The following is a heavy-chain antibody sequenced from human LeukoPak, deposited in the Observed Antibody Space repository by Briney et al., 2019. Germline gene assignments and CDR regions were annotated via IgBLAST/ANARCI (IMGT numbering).Heavy chain of an antibody. V-gene: IGHV3-23*01. CDR3: AKSSYYDSSGFYRENYFDY. Sequence: GGSPRLSCAASGFTFSNCVMSWVRQAPGKGLEWVSAISGNGGSTYYADSVTGRFTISRDNSKNTLYLQMNSLRAEDTAVYYCAKSSYYDSSGFYRENYFDYWGQGTLVTVSS. CDR1: GFTFSNCV. J-gene: IGHJ4*02. D-gene: IGHD3-22*01. CDR2: ISGNGGST.